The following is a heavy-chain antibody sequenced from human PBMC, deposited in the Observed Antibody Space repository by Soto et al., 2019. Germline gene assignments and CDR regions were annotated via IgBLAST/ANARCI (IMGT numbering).Heavy chain of an antibody. J-gene: IGHJ6*02. CDR2: IIPIFGTA. D-gene: IGHD6-19*01. CDR3: ARGLGSGWSYYYYGMDV. CDR1: GGTFISYA. V-gene: IGHV1-69*06. Sequence: SVKVSFTASGGTFISYAIIWVRQDPGQGLEWMGGIIPIFGTANYAQKFQGRVTITADKSTSTAYMELSSLRSEDTAVYYCARGLGSGWSYYYYGMDVWGQGTKVTVSS.